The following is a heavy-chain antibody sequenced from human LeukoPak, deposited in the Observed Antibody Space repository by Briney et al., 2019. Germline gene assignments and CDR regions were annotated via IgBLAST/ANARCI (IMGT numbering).Heavy chain of an antibody. D-gene: IGHD2-2*01. J-gene: IGHJ4*02. CDR2: ISSSGSTI. CDR1: GFTFSSYE. V-gene: IGHV3-48*03. Sequence: GGSLRLSCAASGFTFSSYEMNWVRQAPGKGLEWVSYISSSGSTIYYADSVKGRFTISRDNAKNSLYLQMNSLRAEDTAVYYCAKDRGGIVVVPTYFDYWGQGTLVTVSS. CDR3: AKDRGGIVVVPTYFDY.